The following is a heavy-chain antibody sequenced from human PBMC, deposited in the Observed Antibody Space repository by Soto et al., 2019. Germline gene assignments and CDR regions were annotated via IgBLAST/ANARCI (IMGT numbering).Heavy chain of an antibody. CDR3: ARRVCSSSSCFFDP. CDR1: GDSISSGAYY. D-gene: IGHD2-2*01. J-gene: IGHJ5*02. V-gene: IGHV4-31*03. CDR2: IYYSGST. Sequence: KPSETLSLTCTVSGDSISSGAYYWTWIRQHPGKGLEWIGYIYYSGSTYYNPSLKSRVTITLDTSKNHFSLNLNSATAADTAVYYCARRVCSSSSCFFDPWGQGTLVTVSS.